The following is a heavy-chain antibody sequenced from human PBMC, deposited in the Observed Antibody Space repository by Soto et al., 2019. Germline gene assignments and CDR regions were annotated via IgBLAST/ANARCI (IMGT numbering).Heavy chain of an antibody. J-gene: IGHJ4*02. D-gene: IGHD1-26*01. CDR1: GGTFSTYA. CDR2: IIPIFGTT. V-gene: IGHV1-69*01. CDR3: ARGVGAYHFDY. Sequence: QVQLVQSGAEVKKPGSSVKVSCKASGGTFSTYAITWVRQAPGQGLEWLGGIIPIFGTTDYARKFQGRVTMTAAETTSTVVNELRSQTSEETAVYDWARGVGAYHFDYWGQGTLVTVSS.